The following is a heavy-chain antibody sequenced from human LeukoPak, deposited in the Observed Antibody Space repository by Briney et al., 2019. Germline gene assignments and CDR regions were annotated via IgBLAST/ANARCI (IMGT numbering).Heavy chain of an antibody. CDR2: ISSNGGST. CDR3: ARAPDGYEAFDI. Sequence: GGSLRLSCSASGFTFSSYAMHWVRQAPGKGLEYVSAISSNGGSTYYADSVKGRFTISRDNSKNTLYLQMNSLRAEDTAVYYCARAPDGYEAFDIWGQGTMVTVSS. D-gene: IGHD3-22*01. CDR1: GFTFSSYA. V-gene: IGHV3-64*04. J-gene: IGHJ3*02.